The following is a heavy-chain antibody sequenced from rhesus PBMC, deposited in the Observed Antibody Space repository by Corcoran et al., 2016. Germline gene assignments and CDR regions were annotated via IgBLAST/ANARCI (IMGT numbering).Heavy chain of an antibody. D-gene: IGHD3-9*01. CDR3: ARGDYQGRFDV. Sequence: QVQLQQSGPGLVKPSQTLSLTCALSGDRVPINSNHWQRLRQSPSRGLEWLGRTYYRSKWYNDYAQSVQNRISLNPDTSKNQFSLQLNSVTPEDMAVYYCARGDYQGRFDVWGPGVLVTVSS. J-gene: IGHJ5-1*01. CDR2: TYYRSKWYN. CDR1: GDRVPINSNH. V-gene: IGHV6-1*01.